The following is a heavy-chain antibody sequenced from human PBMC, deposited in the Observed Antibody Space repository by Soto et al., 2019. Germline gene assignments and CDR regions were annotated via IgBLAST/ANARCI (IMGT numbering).Heavy chain of an antibody. V-gene: IGHV4-59*08. CDR1: GGSISSYY. CDR2: IYYSGST. D-gene: IGHD6-19*01. CDR3: ERARGLVPDY. J-gene: IGHJ4*02. Sequence: SETLSLTCTVSGGSISSYYWSWIRQPPGKGLEWIGYIYYSGSTNYNPSLKSRVTISVDTSKNQFSLKLSSVTAADTAVYYCERARGLVPDYWGQGTLVTVSS.